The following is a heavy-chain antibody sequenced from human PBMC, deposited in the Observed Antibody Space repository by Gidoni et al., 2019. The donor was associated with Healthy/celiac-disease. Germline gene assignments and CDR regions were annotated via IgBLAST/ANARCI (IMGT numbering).Heavy chain of an antibody. J-gene: IGHJ3*02. D-gene: IGHD3-10*01. Sequence: QVQLVESGGGVVQPGRSLRLPCAASGFTFSSYGMHWVRQAPGKGLEWVAVISYDGSNKYYADSVKGRFTISRDNSKNTLYLQMNSLRAEDTAVYYCARRSGADAFDIWGQGTMVTVSS. CDR1: GFTFSSYG. V-gene: IGHV3-30*03. CDR2: ISYDGSNK. CDR3: ARRSGADAFDI.